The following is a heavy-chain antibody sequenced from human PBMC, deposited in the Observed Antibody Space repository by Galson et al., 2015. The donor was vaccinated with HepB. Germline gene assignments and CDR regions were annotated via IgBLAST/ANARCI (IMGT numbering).Heavy chain of an antibody. CDR1: GFTVSSNY. V-gene: IGHV3-53*04. J-gene: IGHJ4*02. D-gene: IGHD3-10*01. CDR3: ARASWADGVDSERYFDY. CDR2: IYSGGST. Sequence: SLRLSCAASGFTVSSNYMSWVRQAPGKGLEWVSVIYSGGSTYYADSVKGRFTISRHNSKNTLYLQMNSLRAEDTAVYYCARASWADGVDSERYFDYWGQGTLVTVSS.